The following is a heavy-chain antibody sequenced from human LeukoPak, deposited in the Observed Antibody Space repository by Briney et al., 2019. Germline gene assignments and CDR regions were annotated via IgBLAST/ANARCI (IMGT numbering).Heavy chain of an antibody. Sequence: GASVKVSCKASGYTFTSYGISWVRQAPGQGLEWMGWISVYNGNTNYAQKLQGRVTMTTDTSTSTAYMELRSLRSDDTAVHYCARDEYSSGWYENYYYYMDVWGKGTTVTVSS. CDR2: ISVYNGNT. CDR3: ARDEYSSGWYENYYYYMDV. J-gene: IGHJ6*03. D-gene: IGHD6-19*01. V-gene: IGHV1-18*01. CDR1: GYTFTSYG.